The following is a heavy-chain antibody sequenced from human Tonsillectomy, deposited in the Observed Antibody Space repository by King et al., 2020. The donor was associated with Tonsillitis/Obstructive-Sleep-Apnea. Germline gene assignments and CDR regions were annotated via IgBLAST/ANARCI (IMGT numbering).Heavy chain of an antibody. V-gene: IGHV3-66*01. J-gene: IGHJ3*02. CDR2: IYGGAGT. CDR1: GFTVSSSY. CDR3: ARDGVPGGLSAFDI. Sequence: VQLVESGGGLVQPGGSLGLSCAASGFTVSSSYMSWVRQAPGKGLEWVSGIYGGAGTHYADSLKERFTISRDNSKNTLYLQMNSLRAEDTAVYYCARDGVPGGLSAFDIWGQGTMVTVSS. D-gene: IGHD3-16*01.